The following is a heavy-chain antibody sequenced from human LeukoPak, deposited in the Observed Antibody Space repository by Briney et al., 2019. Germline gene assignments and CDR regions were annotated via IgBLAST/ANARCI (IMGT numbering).Heavy chain of an antibody. Sequence: GGSLRLSCAASGFTFRSYSMNWVRQAPGKGLEWVAVISYDGSNKYYADSVKGRFTISRDNSKNTLYLQMNSLRAEDTAVYYCAKDLMVTPDYWGQGTLVTVSS. J-gene: IGHJ4*02. CDR2: ISYDGSNK. CDR3: AKDLMVTPDY. V-gene: IGHV3-30*18. D-gene: IGHD2-21*02. CDR1: GFTFRSYS.